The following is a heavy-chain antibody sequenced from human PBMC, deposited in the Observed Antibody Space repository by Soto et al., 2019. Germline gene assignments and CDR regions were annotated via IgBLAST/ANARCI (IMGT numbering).Heavy chain of an antibody. J-gene: IGHJ3*02. CDR1: GGSFSGSN. V-gene: IGHV4-34*01. CDR3: ARGIYGCAFDI. Sequence: SETLSLTCAVYGGSFSGSNWSWFRQPPGKGLEWIGEINHSGSTNYNPSLKSRVTISVDTSKNQFSLKLSSVTAADTPVYYCARGIYGCAFDIWGQGTMVTVSS. D-gene: IGHD4-17*01. CDR2: INHSGST.